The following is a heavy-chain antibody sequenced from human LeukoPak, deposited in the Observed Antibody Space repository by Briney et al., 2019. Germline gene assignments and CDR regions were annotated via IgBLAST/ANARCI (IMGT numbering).Heavy chain of an antibody. V-gene: IGHV3-48*03. CDR1: GFTFSSYE. D-gene: IGHD3-22*01. CDR2: ISSSGSTI. CDR3: AKDVRASGSPYFDY. Sequence: QPGGSLRLSCAASGFTFSSYEMNWVRQAPGKGLEWVSYISSSGSTIYYADSVKGRFTISRDNSKNTLYLQMNSLRAEDTAVYYCAKDVRASGSPYFDYWGQGTLVTVSS. J-gene: IGHJ4*02.